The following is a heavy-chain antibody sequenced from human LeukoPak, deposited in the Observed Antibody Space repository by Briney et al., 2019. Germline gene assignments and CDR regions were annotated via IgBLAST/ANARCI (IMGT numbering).Heavy chain of an antibody. J-gene: IGHJ4*02. CDR2: IRAYNGNT. CDR1: GYTFPSYG. D-gene: IGHD1-26*01. Sequence: ASVKVSCEASGYTFPSYGISWVRQPSGQGLEWRGWIRAYNGNTHYAQKLQDRVTMTTDTSTSTAYMELRGVRCDDTPVYYCARGGTYSRGLLVYWGQGTLVTTSS. V-gene: IGHV1-18*01. CDR3: ARGGTYSRGLLVY.